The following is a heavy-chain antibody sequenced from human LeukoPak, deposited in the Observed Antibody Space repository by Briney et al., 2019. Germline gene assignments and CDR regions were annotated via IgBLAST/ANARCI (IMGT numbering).Heavy chain of an antibody. J-gene: IGHJ4*02. V-gene: IGHV3-48*03. D-gene: IGHD6-13*01. CDR2: ISSSGSTI. Sequence: GGSLRLSCAASGFTFSSYEMNWVRQAPGKGLEWVSYISSSGSTIYYADSVKGRFTISRDNSKNTPYLQMNSLRPEDTAVYYCAKGDSSNWVFDYWGQGTLVTVSS. CDR3: AKGDSSNWVFDY. CDR1: GFTFSSYE.